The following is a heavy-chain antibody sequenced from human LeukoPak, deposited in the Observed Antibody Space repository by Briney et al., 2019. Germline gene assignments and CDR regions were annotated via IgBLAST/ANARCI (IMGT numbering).Heavy chain of an antibody. CDR3: ARDSRSYERSGYYHFDY. D-gene: IGHD3-22*01. J-gene: IGHJ4*02. CDR1: GASLISYY. CDR2: IYYNGSP. Sequence: SETLSLTCTVSGASLISYYWNWIRQPPGKGLEWIGYIYYNGSPNYNPSLKSRVTMSQDTSKNQFSLKLTSVTAADTAVYYCARDSRSYERSGYYHFDYWGQGSLVTISS. V-gene: IGHV4-59*01.